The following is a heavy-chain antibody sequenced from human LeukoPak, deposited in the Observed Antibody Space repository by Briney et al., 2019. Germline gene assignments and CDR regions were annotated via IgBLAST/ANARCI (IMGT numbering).Heavy chain of an antibody. D-gene: IGHD4-17*01. V-gene: IGHV4-38-2*02. Sequence: SETLSLTCTVSGYSISSGYYWGWIRQPPGKGLEWIGSIYHSGSTYYNPSLKSRVTIAIDTSKNQFSLKLSSVTAAGTAVYYCARGRMDYGDYLDFDYWGQGTLVTVSS. J-gene: IGHJ4*02. CDR1: GYSISSGYY. CDR2: IYHSGST. CDR3: ARGRMDYGDYLDFDY.